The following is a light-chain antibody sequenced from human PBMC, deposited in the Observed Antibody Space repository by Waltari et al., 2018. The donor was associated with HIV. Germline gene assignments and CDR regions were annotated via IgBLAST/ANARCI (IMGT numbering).Light chain of an antibody. CDR3: AAWDDSLNALL. CDR2: SNN. Sequence: QSVLTQPPSTSETPGKGVTISCSGRSSNIARNTVNWYQQLPGTAPKLLIYSNNQRPSGVPDRFSGSKSGTSASLAISGLQSEDEADYYCAAWDDSLNALLFGGGTKLTVL. J-gene: IGLJ2*01. V-gene: IGLV1-44*01. CDR1: SSNIARNT.